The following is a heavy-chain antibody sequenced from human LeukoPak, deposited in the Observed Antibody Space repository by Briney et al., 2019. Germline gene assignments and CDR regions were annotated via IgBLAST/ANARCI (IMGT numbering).Heavy chain of an antibody. CDR3: ARAYGGYPYYYYYYGMDV. CDR2: ISSSGSTI. J-gene: IGHJ6*04. CDR1: GLTFSSYE. D-gene: IGHD4-17*01. Sequence: GGSLRLSCAASGLTFSSYEMNWVRQAPGRGLEWVSYISSSGSTIYYADSVKGRFTISRDNAKNSLYLQMNSLRAEDTAVYYCARAYGGYPYYYYYYGMDVWGKGTTVTVSS. V-gene: IGHV3-48*03.